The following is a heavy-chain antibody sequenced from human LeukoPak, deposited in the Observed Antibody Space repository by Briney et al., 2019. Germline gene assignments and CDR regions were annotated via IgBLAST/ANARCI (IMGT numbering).Heavy chain of an antibody. CDR1: GYTFTGYY. J-gene: IGHJ5*02. D-gene: IGHD2-2*01. CDR3: ARDLTCSSTSCENNWFDP. V-gene: IGHV1-2*02. Sequence: ASVKVSCKASGYTFTGYYMHWVRQAPGQGLEWMGWINPNSGGTNYAQKFQGRVTMTRDTSISTAYMELSRLRSGDTAVYYCARDLTCSSTSCENNWFDPWGQGTLVTVSS. CDR2: INPNSGGT.